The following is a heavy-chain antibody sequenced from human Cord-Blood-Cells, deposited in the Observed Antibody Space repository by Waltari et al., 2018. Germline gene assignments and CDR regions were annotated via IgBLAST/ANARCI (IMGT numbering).Heavy chain of an antibody. CDR2: RNPNSGNT. CDR1: GYTFTSYD. V-gene: IGHV1-8*01. Sequence: QVQLVQSGAEVKKPGASVKVSCKASGYTFTSYDINWVRQATGQGLEWMGWRNPNSGNTGYAQKFQGRVTMTRNTSISTAYMELSSLRSEDTAVYYCARAGSSWYYYYYGMDVWGQGTTVTVSS. D-gene: IGHD6-13*01. J-gene: IGHJ6*02. CDR3: ARAGSSWYYYYYGMDV.